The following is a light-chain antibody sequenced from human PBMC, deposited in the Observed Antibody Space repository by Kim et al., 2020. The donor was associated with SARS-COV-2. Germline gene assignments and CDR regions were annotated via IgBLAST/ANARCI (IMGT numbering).Light chain of an antibody. Sequence: ASVGDSATITCRASQTIFTYLNWYQPRPGKAPRLLISAASQLQSGVPSRFRGSGSGTRLTLTISGLQPEDFGIYFCQQSYLSPWTFGQGTKVDIK. CDR2: AAS. CDR3: QQSYLSPWT. V-gene: IGKV1-39*01. CDR1: QTIFTY. J-gene: IGKJ1*01.